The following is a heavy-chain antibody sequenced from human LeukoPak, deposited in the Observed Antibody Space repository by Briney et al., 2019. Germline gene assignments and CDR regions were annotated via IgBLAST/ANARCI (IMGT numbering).Heavy chain of an antibody. CDR1: GGSISSYY. V-gene: IGHV4-59*01. CDR2: IYYSGST. D-gene: IGHD3-10*01. Sequence: SETLSLTCTVSGGSISSYYWSWIRQPPGKGLEWIGYIYYSGSTNYNPSLKSRVTISVDTSKNQFSLKLSSMTPGDTAVDSCESNTRLGELNWFTRGSQGSLVTVSS. CDR3: ESNTRLGELNWFTR. J-gene: IGHJ5*02.